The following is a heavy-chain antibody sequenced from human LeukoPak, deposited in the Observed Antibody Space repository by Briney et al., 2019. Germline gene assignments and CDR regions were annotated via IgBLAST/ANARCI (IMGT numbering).Heavy chain of an antibody. CDR2: VYYSGST. CDR1: GGSTSSYY. CDR3: ARLYGSGIKGFDY. D-gene: IGHD3-10*01. J-gene: IGHJ4*02. Sequence: SETLSLTCTVSGGSTSSYYWSWIRQPPGKGLEWIGYVYYSGSTNSNPSLKSRVTISVDTSKNQFSLKLSSVTAADTAVYYCARLYGSGIKGFDYWGQGTLVTVSS. V-gene: IGHV4-59*01.